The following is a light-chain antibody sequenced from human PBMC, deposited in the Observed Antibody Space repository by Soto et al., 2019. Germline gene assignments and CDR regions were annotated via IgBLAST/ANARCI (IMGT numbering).Light chain of an antibody. CDR2: DAS. J-gene: IGKJ5*01. V-gene: IGKV3-20*01. Sequence: EIVMTQSPATLSVSPGEGATLSCRASQSISSNLAWYQQKPGQAPRLVIFDASTRATGIPDRFTGRGSGTDFALTISRLEPEDFAVYYCQQYGTSPPITFGQGTRLEIK. CDR3: QQYGTSPPIT. CDR1: QSISSN.